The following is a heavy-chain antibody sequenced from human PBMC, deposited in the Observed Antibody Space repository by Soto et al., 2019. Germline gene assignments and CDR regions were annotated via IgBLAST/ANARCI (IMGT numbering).Heavy chain of an antibody. CDR1: GGSLGGYY. J-gene: IGHJ5*02. CDR3: ARAYLTGTTPPYNWFDR. D-gene: IGHD1-7*01. V-gene: IGHV4-34*01. CDR2: VSHVDST. Sequence: QVQLLQWGTGALKPPETLSLTCTVHGGSLGGYYWNWIRQSPGKALEWIGEVSHVDSTNYNPSLKGRATISLDTPKNQFSLKLTSMTAADTAVYYCARAYLTGTTPPYNWFDRWGQGTLVTVSS.